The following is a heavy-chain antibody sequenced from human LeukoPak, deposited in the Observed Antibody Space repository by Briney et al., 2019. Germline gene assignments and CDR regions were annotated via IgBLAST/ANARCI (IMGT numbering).Heavy chain of an antibody. CDR1: GGSISSYY. CDR3: ARSPGRYDILTGYYRGYFDY. Sequence: PSETLSLTCTVSGGSISSYYWSWIRQPPGKGLEWIGYIYYSGSTNYNPSLKSRVTISVDTSKNQFSLKLSSVTAADTAVYYCARSPGRYDILTGYYRGYFDYWGQGTLVTVSS. CDR2: IYYSGST. D-gene: IGHD3-9*01. V-gene: IGHV4-59*08. J-gene: IGHJ4*02.